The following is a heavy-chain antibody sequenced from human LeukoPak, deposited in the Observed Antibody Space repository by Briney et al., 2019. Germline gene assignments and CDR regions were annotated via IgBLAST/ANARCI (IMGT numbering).Heavy chain of an antibody. CDR2: IYYSGST. D-gene: IGHD3-3*01. J-gene: IGHJ5*02. CDR1: GGSISSGDYY. Sequence: SETLSLTCTVSGGSISSGDYYWSWIRQPPGKGLEWIGYIYYSGSTYYNPSLKSRVTISVDTSKNQFSLKLSSVTAADTAVYYCASDFWSGFFDPWGQGTLVAVSS. V-gene: IGHV4-30-4*08. CDR3: ASDFWSGFFDP.